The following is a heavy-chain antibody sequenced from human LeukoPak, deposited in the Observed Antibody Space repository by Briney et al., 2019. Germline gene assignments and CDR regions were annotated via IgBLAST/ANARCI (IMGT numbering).Heavy chain of an antibody. CDR3: AKIRTALGTDY. Sequence: GGSLRLSCAASGFTFSSYAMSWVRQAPGKGLEWVSSVTGSGGGAYYTDSVKGRFTISRDNSKNTLYLQMNSLRAGDTAVYYCAKIRTALGTDYRGQGTLVTVSS. D-gene: IGHD3-16*01. CDR1: GFTFSSYA. CDR2: VTGSGGGA. J-gene: IGHJ4*02. V-gene: IGHV3-23*01.